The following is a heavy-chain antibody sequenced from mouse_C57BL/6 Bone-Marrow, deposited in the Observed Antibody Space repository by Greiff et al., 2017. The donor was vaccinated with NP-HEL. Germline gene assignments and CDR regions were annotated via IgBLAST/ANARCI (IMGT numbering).Heavy chain of an antibody. J-gene: IGHJ1*03. Sequence: QVQLQQPGAELVKPGASVKLSCKASGYTFTSYWMHWVKQRPGQGLEWIGMIHPNSGSTNYNEKFKSKATLTVDKSSSTAYMQLSSLTSEDSAVYYCAERGDYDGPYWYFDVWGTGTTVTVSS. CDR1: GYTFTSYW. D-gene: IGHD2-4*01. CDR2: IHPNSGST. V-gene: IGHV1-64*01. CDR3: AERGDYDGPYWYFDV.